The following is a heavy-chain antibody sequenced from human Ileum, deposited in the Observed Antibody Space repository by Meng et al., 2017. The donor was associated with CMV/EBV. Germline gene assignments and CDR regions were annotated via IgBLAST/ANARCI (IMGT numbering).Heavy chain of an antibody. Sequence: QGPRREWCPGLLRPSETLSLSCTVSGVSNRRYDRSGIRRPAGKGLVWMGRIYNSGSTNYNLSLKSRVTMSVDTSKNQFSLKLTSVTAADTAIYYCAREMSSCSNSIRYGVDSWGQGTLVTVSS. CDR2: IYNSGST. D-gene: IGHD2-2*01. V-gene: IGHV4-4*07. J-gene: IGHJ4*02. CDR3: AREMSSCSNSIRYGVDS. CDR1: GVSNRRYD.